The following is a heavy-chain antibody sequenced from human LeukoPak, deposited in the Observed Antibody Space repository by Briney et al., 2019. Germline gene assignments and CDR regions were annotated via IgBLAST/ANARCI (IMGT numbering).Heavy chain of an antibody. D-gene: IGHD1-26*01. Sequence: GGSLRLSCAASGLIFSSYVMSWVRQAPGKGLEWVSTISGTGSDTYYTDSVKGRFTISRDNSKNTLYLQMNSLRAEEMAVYYCAKKLLVGTAFDIWGQGTMVTVSS. CDR2: ISGTGSDT. CDR1: GLIFSSYV. CDR3: AKKLLVGTAFDI. V-gene: IGHV3-23*01. J-gene: IGHJ3*02.